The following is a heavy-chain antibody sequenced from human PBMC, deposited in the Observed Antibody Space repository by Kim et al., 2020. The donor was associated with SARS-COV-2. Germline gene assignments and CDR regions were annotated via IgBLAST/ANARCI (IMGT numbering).Heavy chain of an antibody. CDR3: ARVYLYDYVWGRYRYTFDY. J-gene: IGHJ4*02. Sequence: GRFPISRDNAKNSLYLQMNSLSAEDTAVYYCARVYLYDYVWGRYRYTFDYWGQGTLVTVSS. V-gene: IGHV3-11*05. D-gene: IGHD3-16*02.